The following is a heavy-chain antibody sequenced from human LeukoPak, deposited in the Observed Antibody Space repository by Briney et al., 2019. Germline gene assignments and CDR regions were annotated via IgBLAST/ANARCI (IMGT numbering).Heavy chain of an antibody. Sequence: PGGSPRLSCAASGFTFSDHYMDWVRQAPGKGLEWVGRTRNKANSYTTEYAASVKGRFTISRDDSKNSLYLQMNSLKTEDTAVYYCARAVGATDVGAFDIWGQGTMVTVSS. CDR2: TRNKANSYTT. D-gene: IGHD1-26*01. CDR3: ARAVGATDVGAFDI. J-gene: IGHJ3*02. CDR1: GFTFSDHY. V-gene: IGHV3-72*01.